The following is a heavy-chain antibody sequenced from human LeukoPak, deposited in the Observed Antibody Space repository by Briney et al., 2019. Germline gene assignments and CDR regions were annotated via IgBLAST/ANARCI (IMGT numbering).Heavy chain of an antibody. J-gene: IGHJ4*02. CDR1: GFTFSTSA. V-gene: IGHV3-23*01. Sequence: GGSLRLSCAASGFTFSTSAMSWVRQAPGKGLEWVSAISGRGATTYYADSVKGRFTISRDNSKKTVYIQMNSLRVEATAVYYCAKEARGSKFIRAFDSWGQGTLVTVSS. CDR2: ISGRGATT. D-gene: IGHD2-2*01. CDR3: AKEARGSKFIRAFDS.